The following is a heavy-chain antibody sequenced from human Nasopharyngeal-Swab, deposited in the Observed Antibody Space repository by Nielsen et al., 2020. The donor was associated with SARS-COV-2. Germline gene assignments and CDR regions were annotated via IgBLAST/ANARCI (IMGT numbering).Heavy chain of an antibody. CDR1: GGSISSSSYY. CDR2: IYYSGST. CDR3: ARGGSSWYIDYYGMDV. D-gene: IGHD6-13*01. V-gene: IGHV4-39*07. Sequence: SETLSLTCTVPGGSISSSSYYWGWIRQPPGKGLEWIGSIYYSGSTYYNPSLKSRVTISVDTSKNQFSLKLSSVTAADTAVYYCARGGSSWYIDYYGMDVWGQGTTVTVSS. J-gene: IGHJ6*02.